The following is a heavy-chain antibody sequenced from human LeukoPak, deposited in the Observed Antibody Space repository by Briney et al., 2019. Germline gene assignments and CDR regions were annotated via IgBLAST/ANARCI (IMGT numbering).Heavy chain of an antibody. D-gene: IGHD3-3*01. V-gene: IGHV3-48*03. CDR3: ARSARLMEGVVEVTALDD. CDR1: GFTFRSYE. Sequence: GGSLRLSCADSGFTFRSYEMNWVRQAPGKGLEWIAYLSSSGSAFSYADSVKGRFTIARDNAKNSVYLEMNSLGADDTAVYYCARSARLMEGVVEVTALDDWGQGTLVTVSS. J-gene: IGHJ4*02. CDR2: LSSSGSAF.